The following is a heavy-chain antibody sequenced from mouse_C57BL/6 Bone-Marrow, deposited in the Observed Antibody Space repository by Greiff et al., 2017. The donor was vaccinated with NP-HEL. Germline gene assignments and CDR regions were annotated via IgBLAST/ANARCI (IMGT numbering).Heavy chain of an antibody. J-gene: IGHJ1*03. V-gene: IGHV2-5*01. CDR2: IWRGGST. CDR3: AKNPYGSSLWYFDV. Sequence: QVQLQESGPGLVQPSQSLSITCTVSGFSLTSYGVHWVRQSPGKGLEWLGVIWRGGSTDYNAAFMSRLSITKDNSKSHVFFKMNSLQADDTAIYYCAKNPYGSSLWYFDVWGTGTTVTVSS. CDR1: GFSLTSYG. D-gene: IGHD1-1*01.